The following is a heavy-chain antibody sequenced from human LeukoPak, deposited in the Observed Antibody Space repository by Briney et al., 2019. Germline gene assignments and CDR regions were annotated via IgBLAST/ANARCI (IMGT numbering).Heavy chain of an antibody. Sequence: GGSLRLSCAASGFTFSSYAMSWVRQAPGKGLEWVSAISGSGGCTYYADSVKGRFTISRDNSKNTLYLQMNSLRAEDTAVYYCAKDPQPVVAATSFDYWGQGTLVTVSS. CDR1: GFTFSSYA. D-gene: IGHD2-15*01. CDR2: ISGSGGCT. V-gene: IGHV3-23*01. J-gene: IGHJ4*02. CDR3: AKDPQPVVAATSFDY.